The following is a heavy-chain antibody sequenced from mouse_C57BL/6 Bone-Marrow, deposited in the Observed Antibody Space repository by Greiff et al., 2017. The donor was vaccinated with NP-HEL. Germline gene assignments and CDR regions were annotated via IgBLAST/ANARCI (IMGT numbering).Heavy chain of an antibody. D-gene: IGHD2-3*01. Sequence: QVQLQQSGPELARPWASVKISCQAFYTFSRRVHFAIRDTNYWMQWVKQRPGQGLEWVGAIDPGNGDTGYDQKFKGKATSTADKSSSTAYMRLSSMTTEDSAVCYCAWGDGSIAYWGQGTLVTVSA. CDR2: GQGLEWVG. J-gene: IGHJ3*01. CDR1: YTFSRRVH. V-gene: IGHV1-87*01. CDR3: TEDSAVCYCAWGDGSIAY.